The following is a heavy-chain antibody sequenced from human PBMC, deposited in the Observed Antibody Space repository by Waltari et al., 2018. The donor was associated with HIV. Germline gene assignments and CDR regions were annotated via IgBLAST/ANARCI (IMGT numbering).Heavy chain of an antibody. D-gene: IGHD5-12*01. Sequence: EVQLVESGGGLVQPGRSLRLSCAASGFTFDAYAMHWVRHAPGKGLEWVSGISWNSGSIGYADSVKGRFTISRDNAKNSLYLQMNSLRAEDTALYYCAKDPTYDPGAFDIWGQGTMVTVSS. V-gene: IGHV3-9*01. CDR3: AKDPTYDPGAFDI. CDR2: ISWNSGSI. CDR1: GFTFDAYA. J-gene: IGHJ3*02.